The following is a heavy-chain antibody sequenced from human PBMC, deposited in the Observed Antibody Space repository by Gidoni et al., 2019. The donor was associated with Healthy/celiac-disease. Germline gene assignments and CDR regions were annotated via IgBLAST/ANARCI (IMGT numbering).Heavy chain of an antibody. CDR2: IYYSGST. CDR3: ARTTFGYSYGYEAGLRWYFDL. CDR1: GGSIRRSRYY. V-gene: IGHV4-39*01. Sequence: QLQLQESGPGLVKPSEPLSLTCTVSGGSIRRSRYYWGWIRQPPGKGLEWIGIIYYSGSTYYNPSLKSRFLISVDTSKNQFSLKLSSVTAADTAVYYCARTTFGYSYGYEAGLRWYFDLWGRGTLVTVSS. D-gene: IGHD5-18*01. J-gene: IGHJ2*01.